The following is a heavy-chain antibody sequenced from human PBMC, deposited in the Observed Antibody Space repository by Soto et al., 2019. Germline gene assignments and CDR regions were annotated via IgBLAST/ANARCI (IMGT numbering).Heavy chain of an antibody. CDR1: GYTFTSYA. J-gene: IGHJ4*02. Sequence: ASVKVSCKASGYTFTSYAMHWVRQAPGQRLEWMGWINAGNGNTKYSQKFQGRVTITRDTSASTAYMELSSLRPEDTAVYYCARDRSVVVVAATLDYWGQGTLVTVSS. D-gene: IGHD2-15*01. CDR3: ARDRSVVVVAATLDY. V-gene: IGHV1-3*01. CDR2: INAGNGNT.